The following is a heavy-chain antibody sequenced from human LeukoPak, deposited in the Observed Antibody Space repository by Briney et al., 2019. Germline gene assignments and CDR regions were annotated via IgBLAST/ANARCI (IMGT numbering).Heavy chain of an antibody. J-gene: IGHJ4*02. Sequence: PSETLSLTCAVYGGSFSGYYWSWIRQPPGKGLEWIGEINHSGSTNYNPSLKSRVTISVDTSKNQFSLKLSSVTAADTAVYYCARDVTMIGGSDYWGQGTLVTVSS. CDR3: ARDVTMIGGSDY. D-gene: IGHD3-10*02. V-gene: IGHV4-34*01. CDR2: INHSGST. CDR1: GGSFSGYY.